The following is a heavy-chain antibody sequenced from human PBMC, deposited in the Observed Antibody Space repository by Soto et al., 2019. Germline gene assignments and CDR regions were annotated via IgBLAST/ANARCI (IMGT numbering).Heavy chain of an antibody. CDR1: GGSGVSFSGYY. CDR2: IYYSGSP. J-gene: IGHJ4*02. CDR3: ARLGMITFGGPTRPN. D-gene: IGHD3-16*01. Sequence: ASETLSLTCAVNGGSGVSFSGYYCSWIRQPPGKLLELIGIIYYSGSPYYKPSLKSLISISSDTSNNQFSLNLSSVTAADTAVYXCARLGMITFGGPTRPNWGQGTMVTVSS. V-gene: IGHV4-39*01.